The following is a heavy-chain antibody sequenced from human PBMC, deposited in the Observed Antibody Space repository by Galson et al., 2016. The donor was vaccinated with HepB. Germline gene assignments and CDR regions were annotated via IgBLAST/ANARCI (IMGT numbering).Heavy chain of an antibody. CDR1: GFTLSNYD. J-gene: IGHJ6*02. Sequence: SLRLSCAASGFTLSNYDMHWVRQATGKGLEWVAAIGTAGDTYYLDSVEGRFTISRENAKNSLYIEMNRLSAGDTAVYYCARGTLSRFMFYYYGMDVWGQGTTVTVSS. CDR3: ARGTLSRFMFYYYGMDV. D-gene: IGHD3-10*02. V-gene: IGHV3-13*01. CDR2: IGTAGDT.